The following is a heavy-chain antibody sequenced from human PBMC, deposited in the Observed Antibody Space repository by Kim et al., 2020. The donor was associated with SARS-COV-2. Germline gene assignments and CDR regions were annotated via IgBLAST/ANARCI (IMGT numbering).Heavy chain of an antibody. CDR2: IIPIFGTA. CDR3: ASPGVGATQFDY. J-gene: IGHJ4*02. V-gene: IGHV1-69*13. Sequence: SVKVSCKASGGTFSSYAISWVRQAPGQGLEWMGGIIPIFGTANYAQKFQGRVTITADESTSTAYMELSSLRSEDTAVYYCASPGVGATQFDYWGQGTLVTVSS. CDR1: GGTFSSYA. D-gene: IGHD1-26*01.